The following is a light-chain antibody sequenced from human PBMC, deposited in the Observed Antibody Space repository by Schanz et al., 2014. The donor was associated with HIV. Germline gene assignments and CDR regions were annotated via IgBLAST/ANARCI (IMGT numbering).Light chain of an antibody. CDR3: QQSYITPWT. Sequence: DIQMTQSPSILAASVGDRVIITCRASQSINSWLAWYQQKPGKAPNLLIYKASTLESGVPSRFSGSGSGTEFTLTISSLQPDDFATYYCQQSYITPWTFGQGTRVEIK. CDR1: QSINSW. V-gene: IGKV1-5*03. CDR2: KAS. J-gene: IGKJ1*01.